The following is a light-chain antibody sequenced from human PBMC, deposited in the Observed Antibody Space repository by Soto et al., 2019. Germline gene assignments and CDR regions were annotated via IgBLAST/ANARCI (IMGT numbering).Light chain of an antibody. J-gene: IGKJ1*01. Sequence: IQMTQSPSSLSASVGDRVSISCLASQAIRTALGWYQQKPGKAPKLLIYAASTLQGGVPPRFSGSGSGTDFTLTISSLQPEDFATYYCLLDFSYFWAFGQGTKVDIK. V-gene: IGKV1-6*01. CDR2: AAS. CDR1: QAIRTA. CDR3: LLDFSYFWA.